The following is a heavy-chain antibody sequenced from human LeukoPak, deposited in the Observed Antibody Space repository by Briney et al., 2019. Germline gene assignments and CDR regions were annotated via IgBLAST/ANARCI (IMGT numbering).Heavy chain of an antibody. CDR1: RGSISSGQYY. CDR3: SSTPFPVWLGGLFSWFDP. V-gene: IGHV4-30-4*08. D-gene: IGHD3-10*01. J-gene: IGHJ5*02. CDR2: IYYNGST. Sequence: SQTLSLTCTVSRGSISSGQYYWRWIRQPPGEGLERLGYIYYNGSTNYHPSLKSRVTISVDTSKNQFPLKLSSVTAADTAVDYCSSTPFPVWLGGLFSWFDPWGQGTLVTVSS.